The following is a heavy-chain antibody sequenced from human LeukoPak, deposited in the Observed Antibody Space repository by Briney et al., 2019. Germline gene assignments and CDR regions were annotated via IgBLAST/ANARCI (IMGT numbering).Heavy chain of an antibody. Sequence: GGSLRLSCAASGFTFSSYAMSWVRQAPGKGLEWVSAISGSGGSTYYADSVKGRFTISRDNSKSTLYLQMNSLRAEDTAVYYCAKELLYGSGISMDYWGQGTLVTVSS. CDR3: AKELLYGSGISMDY. V-gene: IGHV3-23*01. CDR1: GFTFSSYA. CDR2: ISGSGGST. D-gene: IGHD3-10*01. J-gene: IGHJ4*02.